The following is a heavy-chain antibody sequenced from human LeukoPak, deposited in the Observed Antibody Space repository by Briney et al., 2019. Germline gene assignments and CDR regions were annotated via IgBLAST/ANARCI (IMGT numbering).Heavy chain of an antibody. J-gene: IGHJ3*02. CDR2: IYYSGIT. CDR3: ARGVTAIWGGFDI. Sequence: SETLSLTCTVSGSSISSGDYSGSWIRPPPGKGLEWIGYIYYSGITYYNPSLKSRVTISVDTPKNQCSLKLSSVTAADMAVYYCARGVTAIWGGFDIWGQGTMVTVSS. V-gene: IGHV4-30-4*01. CDR1: GSSISSGDYS. D-gene: IGHD2-21*02.